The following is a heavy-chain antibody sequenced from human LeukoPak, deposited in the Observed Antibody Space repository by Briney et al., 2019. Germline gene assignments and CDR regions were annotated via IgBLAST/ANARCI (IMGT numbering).Heavy chain of an antibody. V-gene: IGHV1-69*04. Sequence: SVKVSCKASGGTFSSYAISWVRQAPGQGLEWMGRIIPILGIANYAQKFQGRVTITADKSTSTAYMELSSLRSEDTAVYYCARERAAYYYDSRGYPPTWYYGMDVWGQGTTVTVSS. CDR1: GGTFSSYA. D-gene: IGHD3-22*01. CDR2: IIPILGIA. J-gene: IGHJ6*02. CDR3: ARERAAYYYDSRGYPPTWYYGMDV.